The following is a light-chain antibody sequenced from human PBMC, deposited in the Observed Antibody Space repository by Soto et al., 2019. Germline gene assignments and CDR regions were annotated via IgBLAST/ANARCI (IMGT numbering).Light chain of an antibody. J-gene: IGKJ1*01. CDR3: QQYSSSSEWA. CDR2: DAS. V-gene: IGKV1-5*01. CDR1: QSISSW. Sequence: DIQMTQSPSTLSASVGDRVSITCRASQSISSWLAWYQQKPGKAPKLLIYDASSLESGVSSRFSGSGSGTEFTLTISSLQPDDFATYYCQQYSSSSEWAFGKGTKVDIK.